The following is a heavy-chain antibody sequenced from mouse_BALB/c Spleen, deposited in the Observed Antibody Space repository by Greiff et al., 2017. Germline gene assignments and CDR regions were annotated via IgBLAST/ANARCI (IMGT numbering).Heavy chain of an antibody. V-gene: IGHV5-6*03. CDR2: ISSGGSYT. D-gene: IGHD2-3*01. CDR1: GFTFSSYG. Sequence: EVKLVESGGGLVKPGGSLKLSCAASGFTFSSYGMSWVRQTPDKRLEWVATISSGGSYTYYPDSVKGRFTISRDNAKNTLYLQMSSLKSEDTAMYYCARHGVSYDGYYDYWGQGTSVTVSS. J-gene: IGHJ4*01. CDR3: ARHGVSYDGYYDY.